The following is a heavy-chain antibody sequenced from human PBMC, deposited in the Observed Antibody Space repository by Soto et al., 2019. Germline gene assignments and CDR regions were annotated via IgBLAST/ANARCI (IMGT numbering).Heavy chain of an antibody. Sequence: EVQLLDCGGDLVQPGGSLRLSCAASGFSFSSHVMSWVRQAPGKGLEWVSSISGSGGGTYYADSVKGRFIISRDNSKNTLDLQMNSLRVEDTAVYYCAKGWCDAWGQGTLVTVSS. CDR3: AKGWCDA. CDR1: GFSFSSHV. V-gene: IGHV3-23*01. CDR2: ISGSGGGT. J-gene: IGHJ5*02.